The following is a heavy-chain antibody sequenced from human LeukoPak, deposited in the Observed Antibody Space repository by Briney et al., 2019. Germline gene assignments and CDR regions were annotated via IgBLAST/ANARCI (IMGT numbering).Heavy chain of an antibody. CDR1: GFSFNNFA. CDR3: ANTYYYDSSGYFDY. Sequence: GWSLRLSCAASGFSFNNFAMHWVRQAPGKGLEWVSAISGSGGSTYYADSVKGRFTIARDNSKNTLYLQMNSLRAEDTAVYYCANTYYYDSSGYFDYWGQGTLVTVSS. CDR2: ISGSGGST. V-gene: IGHV3-23*01. D-gene: IGHD3-22*01. J-gene: IGHJ4*02.